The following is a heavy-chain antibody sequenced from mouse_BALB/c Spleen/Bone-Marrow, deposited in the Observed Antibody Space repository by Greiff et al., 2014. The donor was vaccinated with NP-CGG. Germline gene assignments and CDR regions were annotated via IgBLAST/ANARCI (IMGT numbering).Heavy chain of an antibody. CDR2: IAPGNGNT. CDR3: VRSPGAVNY. V-gene: IGHV14-3*02. D-gene: IGHD6-1*01. Sequence: VQLKESGAELVKPGASVKLSCTAPGFNIKDAYMHWMKQRPEQGLEWIGRIAPGNGNTQYDPKFQGKATITADTSSNTAYLHLISLTSEDTAVYYCVRSPGAVNYWGQGTLVTVSA. J-gene: IGHJ3*01. CDR1: GFNIKDAY.